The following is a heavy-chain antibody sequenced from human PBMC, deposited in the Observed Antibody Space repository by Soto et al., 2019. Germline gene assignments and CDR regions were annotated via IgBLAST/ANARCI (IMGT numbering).Heavy chain of an antibody. J-gene: IGHJ2*01. Sequence: ASVKVSCKASGYTFTSYGISWVRQAPGQGLEWMGWISAYNGNTNYAQKLQGRVTMTTDTSTSTAYMELRSLRSDDTAVYYCARGIGYCSGGSCYPGYFDLWGRGTLVTVSS. D-gene: IGHD2-15*01. CDR3: ARGIGYCSGGSCYPGYFDL. V-gene: IGHV1-18*01. CDR2: ISAYNGNT. CDR1: GYTFTSYG.